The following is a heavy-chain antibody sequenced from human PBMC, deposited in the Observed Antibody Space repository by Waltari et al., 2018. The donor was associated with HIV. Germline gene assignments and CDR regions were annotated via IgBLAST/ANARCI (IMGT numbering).Heavy chain of an antibody. CDR2: IKTKGDGGAT. CDR1: GFTLNSVW. Sequence: EVQLVESGGDLLKPGGCLRLSCAASGFTLNSVWMSWVRQAPGKGLGWVGLIKTKGDGGATDYAAAVKGRFTISRDDSKNTVYLQMNSLKIEDTAVYYCTSEEDYGSGSHFDYWGQGTLVTVSS. CDR3: TSEEDYGSGSHFDY. D-gene: IGHD3-10*01. J-gene: IGHJ4*02. V-gene: IGHV3-15*01.